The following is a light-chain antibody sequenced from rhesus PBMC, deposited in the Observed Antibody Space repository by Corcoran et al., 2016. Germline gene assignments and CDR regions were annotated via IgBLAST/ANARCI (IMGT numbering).Light chain of an antibody. Sequence: DIQMTQSSSSLSASVGDTVTITCRASQGISSYLNWFQQKPGKAPKLLIYASSSLESGGPSRFRGSGSGTECTLTISNLQPEDFAAYYCLQHNSYPLTFGGGTKVEIK. J-gene: IGKJ4*01. CDR1: QGISSY. CDR2: ASS. CDR3: LQHNSYPLT. V-gene: IGKV1-28*01.